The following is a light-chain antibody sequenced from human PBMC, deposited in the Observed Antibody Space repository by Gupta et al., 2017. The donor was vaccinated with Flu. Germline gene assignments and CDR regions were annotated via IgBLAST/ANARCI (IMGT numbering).Light chain of an antibody. Sequence: SYELTQPTSVSVSPGQTARITCSGDALPKQYAHWYQQKPGQAPVVVIYKDIERPSGIPERFSGSSSGTTLTLTISGVEADDEADYYCQSADSSGSYVFGTGTKVTVL. CDR3: QSADSSGSYV. CDR1: ALPKQY. J-gene: IGLJ1*01. CDR2: KDI. V-gene: IGLV3-25*02.